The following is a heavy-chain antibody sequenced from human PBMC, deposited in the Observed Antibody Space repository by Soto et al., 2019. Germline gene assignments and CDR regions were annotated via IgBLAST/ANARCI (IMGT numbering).Heavy chain of an antibody. CDR3: ARVSDIVTTIPGVFDY. Sequence: SETLSLTCTVSGASISSGGYSWSWIRQPPGKGLEWVGYIYHNGNTYYSPSLKSRVTISVDRSKNQFSLTLSSVTAADTATYYCARVSDIVTTIPGVFDYWGQGTLVTVSS. J-gene: IGHJ4*02. CDR2: IYHNGNT. D-gene: IGHD5-12*01. V-gene: IGHV4-30-2*01. CDR1: GASISSGGYS.